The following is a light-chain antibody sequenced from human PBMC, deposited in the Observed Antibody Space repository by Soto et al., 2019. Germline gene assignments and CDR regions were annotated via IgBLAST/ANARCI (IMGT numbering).Light chain of an antibody. V-gene: IGKV3-15*01. Sequence: EIVMTQSPGTLSVSPGERATLSCRASQSVSSSLAWYQQRPGQAPRLLIYRASTRATGVPARFSGSGSGTEFTLTITSLQSEDFAVYYCQQYNNWPPYTFGQGTKLQIK. J-gene: IGKJ2*01. CDR3: QQYNNWPPYT. CDR2: RAS. CDR1: QSVSSS.